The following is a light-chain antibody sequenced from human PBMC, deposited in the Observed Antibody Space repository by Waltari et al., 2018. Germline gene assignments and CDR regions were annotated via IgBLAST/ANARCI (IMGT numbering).Light chain of an antibody. CDR3: HSRNGRNNEVV. V-gene: IGLV3-19*01. CDR2: GKE. Sequence: SSELTQGPAVSVALGQTVKITCQGDSLRTSYASWYQLKPGQAPVLVLFGKEKRPSGIPDRFSGYSSRTTSSLTITGAQAEDEADYYCHSRNGRNNEVVFGGGTKLTVL. J-gene: IGLJ3*02. CDR1: SLRTSY.